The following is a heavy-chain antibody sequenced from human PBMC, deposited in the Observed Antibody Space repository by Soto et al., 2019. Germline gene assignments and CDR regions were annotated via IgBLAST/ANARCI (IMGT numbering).Heavy chain of an antibody. CDR3: ARLGSGTGKYYYHDRIDV. V-gene: IGHV4-61*08. CDR1: GGSISSGGYY. CDR2: IYYSGST. Sequence: SETLSLTCTVSGGSISSGGYYWSWIRQPPGKGLEWIGYIYYSGSTNYNPSLKSRVTISVDTSKNQFSLKLSSVTAADTAVYYCARLGSGTGKYYYHDRIDVCGQGTTVTVSS. D-gene: IGHD1-1*01. J-gene: IGHJ6*02.